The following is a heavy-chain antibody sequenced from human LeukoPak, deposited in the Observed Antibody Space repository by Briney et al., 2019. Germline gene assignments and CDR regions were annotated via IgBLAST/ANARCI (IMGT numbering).Heavy chain of an antibody. CDR2: INHSGST. CDR3: ARDHLPAGAPGYYMDV. V-gene: IGHV4-34*01. Sequence: PSETLSLTCAVYGGSFSGYYWSWIRQPPGKGLEWIGEINHSGSTNYNPSLKSRVTISVDTSKNQFSLMLRSVTAADTAVYNCARDHLPAGAPGYYMDVWGKGTTVTVSS. D-gene: IGHD4/OR15-4a*01. J-gene: IGHJ6*03. CDR1: GGSFSGYY.